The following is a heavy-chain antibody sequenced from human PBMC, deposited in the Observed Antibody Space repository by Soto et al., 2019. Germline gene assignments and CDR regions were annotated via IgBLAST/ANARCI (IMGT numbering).Heavy chain of an antibody. Sequence: QGQLVQSAAEVKEPGASVKVSCKASGYTFFDYGIGWVRQAPGQGLEWMGWITVNSGNTNYPQKFQGRVTMTTDTSTNTAYMELRSLTSDDTAVYYCGRGLGGGWYYFDYWGPGTLVTVSS. CDR3: GRGLGGGWYYFDY. J-gene: IGHJ4*02. D-gene: IGHD6-19*01. CDR1: GYTFFDYG. V-gene: IGHV1-18*01. CDR2: ITVNSGNT.